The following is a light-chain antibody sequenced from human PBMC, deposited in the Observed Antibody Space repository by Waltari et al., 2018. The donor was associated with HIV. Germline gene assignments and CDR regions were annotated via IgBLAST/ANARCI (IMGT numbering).Light chain of an antibody. CDR2: ASS. J-gene: IGKJ1*01. Sequence: DIQMTQSPSSLSASVGGRVIITCRASQTITTHLNWYQQRPGKAPKLLMYASSSLPSGVPSRFSGRGSGTDFTLTISSLQPDDFATYYCQQTYSSPPTFGQGTRVEIK. CDR3: QQTYSSPPT. V-gene: IGKV1-39*01. CDR1: QTITTH.